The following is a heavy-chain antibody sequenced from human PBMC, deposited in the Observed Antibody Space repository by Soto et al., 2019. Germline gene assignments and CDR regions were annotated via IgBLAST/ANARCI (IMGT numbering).Heavy chain of an antibody. D-gene: IGHD3-10*01. CDR2: INTDGSDT. J-gene: IGHJ4*02. CDR1: GFIFSGDW. CDR3: SIDRSVSVQYIVY. Sequence: EVQLVESGGGLAQPGGSLRLSCAASGFIFSGDWMHWVRQAPGKGLVWVSRINTDGSDTSYADSVKGRFTISRDNAKNTRHLQKHSLFDAGRALYFCSIDRSVSVQYIVYWGLGNRGTVS. V-gene: IGHV3-74*01.